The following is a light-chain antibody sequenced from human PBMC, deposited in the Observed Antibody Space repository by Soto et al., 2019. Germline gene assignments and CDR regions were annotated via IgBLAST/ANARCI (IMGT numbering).Light chain of an antibody. J-gene: IGKJ1*01. Sequence: EIVMTQSPATLSVSLGERATLSCRASQSVSTNLAWYQQNTGQAPRLLIYEASTLATGTPARFSGSGSGTEFTITITSLQSDDFSFYYCLQYNNWLRTFGEGTKVEIK. CDR2: EAS. V-gene: IGKV3-15*01. CDR3: LQYNNWLRT. CDR1: QSVSTN.